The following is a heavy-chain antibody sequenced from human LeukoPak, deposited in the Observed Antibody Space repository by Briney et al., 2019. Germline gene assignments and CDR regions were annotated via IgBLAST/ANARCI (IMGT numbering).Heavy chain of an antibody. J-gene: IGHJ4*02. CDR3: ARGLREWELLGVSNFDY. Sequence: GRSLRLSCVASGFTFSSYAMHWVRQAPGKGLEWVAVISYDGSNKYYADSVKGRFTISRDNSKNTLYLQMNSLRAEDTAVYYCARGLREWELLGVSNFDYWGQGTLVTVSS. CDR2: ISYDGSNK. CDR1: GFTFSSYA. V-gene: IGHV3-30-3*01. D-gene: IGHD1-26*01.